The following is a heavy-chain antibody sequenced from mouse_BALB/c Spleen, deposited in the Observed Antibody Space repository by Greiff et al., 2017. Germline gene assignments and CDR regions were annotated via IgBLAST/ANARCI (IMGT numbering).Heavy chain of an antibody. V-gene: IGHV14-3*02. J-gene: IGHJ2*01. CDR2: INPATGYT. CDR1: GFTFSGYY. Sequence: EVQLQQSGADLVKPGASVKLSCTASGFTFSGYYMHWVNQRPEQGLEWIGSINPATGYTKYHPKFKGKATMTADKSSNTAYLQLSSLTSEDTAVYYCARKYTTVFDYWGQGTTVTVSS. CDR3: ARKYTTVFDY. D-gene: IGHD1-1*01.